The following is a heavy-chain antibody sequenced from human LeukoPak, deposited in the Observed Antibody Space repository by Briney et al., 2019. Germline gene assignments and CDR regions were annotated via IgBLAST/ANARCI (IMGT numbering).Heavy chain of an antibody. D-gene: IGHD5-18*01. CDR1: GYTFTSYG. CDR3: ARVLGYSYGQGYFDY. Sequence: ASVKVSCKASGYTFTSYGISWVRQAPGQGLEWMGWISAYNGNTNYAQRLQGRVTMTTDTSTSTAYMELRSLRSDDTAVYYCARVLGYSYGQGYFDYWGQGTLVTVSS. CDR2: ISAYNGNT. J-gene: IGHJ4*02. V-gene: IGHV1-18*01.